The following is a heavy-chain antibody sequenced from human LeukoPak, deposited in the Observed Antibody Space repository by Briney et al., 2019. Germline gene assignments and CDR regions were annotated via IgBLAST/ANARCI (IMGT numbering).Heavy chain of an antibody. CDR2: ISGSGGST. J-gene: IGHJ4*02. V-gene: IGHV3-23*01. CDR3: AKPGVPYYDSSGGDFDY. Sequence: PGGSLRLSCAASGFTFSSYAMSWVRQAPGKGLEWVSAISGSGGSTYYADSVKGRFTTSRDNSKDTLYLQMNSLRAEDTAVYYCAKPGVPYYDSSGGDFDYWGQGTLVTVSS. D-gene: IGHD3-22*01. CDR1: GFTFSSYA.